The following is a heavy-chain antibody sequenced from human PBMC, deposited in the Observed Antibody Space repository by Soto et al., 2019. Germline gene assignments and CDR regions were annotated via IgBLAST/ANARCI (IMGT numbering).Heavy chain of an antibody. CDR3: AKVLVVVAATGGLGSGSGAFDI. CDR2: ISYDGSNK. D-gene: IGHD2-15*01. J-gene: IGHJ3*02. CDR1: GFTFSSYG. Sequence: GGSLRLSCAASGFTFSSYGMHWVRQAPGKGLEWVAVISYDGSNKYYADSVKGRFTISRDNSKNTLYLQMNSLRAEDTAVYYCAKVLVVVAATGGLGSGSGAFDIWGQGTMVTVSS. V-gene: IGHV3-30*18.